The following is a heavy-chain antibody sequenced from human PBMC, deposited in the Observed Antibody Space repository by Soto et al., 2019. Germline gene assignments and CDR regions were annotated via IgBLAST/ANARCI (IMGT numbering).Heavy chain of an antibody. CDR3: ARYSSSENYYYGMDV. CDR2: IYHSGST. J-gene: IGHJ6*02. Sequence: KPSETLSLTXAVSGGSISSSNWWSWVRQPPGKGLEWIGEIYHSGSTNYNPSLKSRVTISVDKSKNQFSLKLSSVTAADTAVYYCARYSSSENYYYGMDVWGQGTTVTVSS. D-gene: IGHD6-6*01. CDR1: GGSISSSNW. V-gene: IGHV4-4*02.